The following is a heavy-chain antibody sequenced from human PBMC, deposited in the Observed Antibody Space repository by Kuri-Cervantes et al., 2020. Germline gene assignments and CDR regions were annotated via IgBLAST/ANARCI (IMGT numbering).Heavy chain of an antibody. CDR3: AHRLSGSFQYYFDY. Sequence: SGPTLANPTPTRTLTGSFPGFSLRTSGVGVGWIRQTPGKALEWLALIYWNDDKRYSPSLKSRLTITKDTTKNQVVLTMTNMDPVDTATYYCAHRLSGSFQYYFDYWGQGTLVTVSS. V-gene: IGHV2-5*01. J-gene: IGHJ4*02. D-gene: IGHD1-26*01. CDR1: GFSLRTSGVG. CDR2: IYWNDDK.